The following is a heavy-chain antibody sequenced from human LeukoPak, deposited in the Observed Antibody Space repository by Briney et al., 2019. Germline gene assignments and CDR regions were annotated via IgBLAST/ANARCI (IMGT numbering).Heavy chain of an antibody. CDR1: GGSISSSSYY. V-gene: IGHV4-39*07. Sequence: SETLSLTCTVSGGSISSSSYYWGWIRQPPGKGLEWIGSIYYSGSTYYNPSLKSRVTISVDTSKNQFSLKLSSVTAADTAVYYCARDYGDVNWGQGTLVTVSS. D-gene: IGHD4-17*01. J-gene: IGHJ4*02. CDR3: ARDYGDVN. CDR2: IYYSGST.